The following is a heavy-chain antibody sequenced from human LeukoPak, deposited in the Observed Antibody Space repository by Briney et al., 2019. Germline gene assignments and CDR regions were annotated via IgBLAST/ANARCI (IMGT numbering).Heavy chain of an antibody. V-gene: IGHV4-59*08. D-gene: IGHD2-8*01. CDR2: IHYSGNS. CDR3: VLAPNSNWFDF. J-gene: IGHJ5*01. CDR1: GGSMSSYY. Sequence: SETLSLTCTVSGGSMSSYYWSWIRQSPGKGLEWIGNIHYSGNSNYNPSLKSRVTISIDTSRKQFFLKLSSVTAADTAVYYCVLAPNSNWFDFWGQGTQVTVSS.